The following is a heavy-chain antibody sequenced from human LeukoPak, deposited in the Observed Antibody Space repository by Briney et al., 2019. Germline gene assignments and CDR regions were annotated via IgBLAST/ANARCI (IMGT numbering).Heavy chain of an antibody. CDR1: GGSLSSSSYY. CDR3: ARLIYSGYVVH. Sequence: SETLSLTCTVSGGSLSSSSYYWGWLRQPPGKGLEWNRSFYYSGSIYYNPSLKSRVTISLDTSKNQFSLKLSAVTAADTAVYYCARLIYSGYVVHWGQGTLVTVSS. CDR2: FYYSGSI. D-gene: IGHD5-12*01. V-gene: IGHV4-39*01. J-gene: IGHJ4*02.